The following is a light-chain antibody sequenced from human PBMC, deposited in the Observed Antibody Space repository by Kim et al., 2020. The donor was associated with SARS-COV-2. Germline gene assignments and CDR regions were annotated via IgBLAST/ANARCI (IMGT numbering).Light chain of an antibody. J-gene: IGKJ4*01. CDR3: QQYNSTPLT. CDR1: QSVLYSSNNKNY. V-gene: IGKV4-1*01. Sequence: APVNARSSQSVLYSSNNKNYLAWYQQKPGQPPKLLIYWASTQKSGVPGRFSGSGSGTDFALTISSLQAEDGAVYYCQQYNSTPLTFGGGTKVDIK. CDR2: WAS.